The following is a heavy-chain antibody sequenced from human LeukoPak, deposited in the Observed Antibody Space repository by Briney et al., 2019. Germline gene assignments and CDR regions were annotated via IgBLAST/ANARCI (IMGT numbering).Heavy chain of an antibody. V-gene: IGHV4-59*08. CDR1: GGSISSYY. Sequence: PSETLSLTCTVSGGSISSYYWSWIRQPPGKGLEWIGYIYYSGSTNYNPSLKSRISISVDTSKNQFSLKLSSVTAADTAVYYCARRYYDSSGYYFYFDYWGQGTLVTVSS. J-gene: IGHJ4*02. D-gene: IGHD3-22*01. CDR2: IYYSGST. CDR3: ARRYYDSSGYYFYFDY.